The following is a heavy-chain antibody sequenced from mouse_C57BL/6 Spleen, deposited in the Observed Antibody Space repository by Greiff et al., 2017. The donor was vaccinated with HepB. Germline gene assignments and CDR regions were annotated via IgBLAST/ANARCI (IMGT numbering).Heavy chain of an antibody. V-gene: IGHV1-64*01. CDR1: GYTFTSYW. D-gene: IGHD1-1*01. Sequence: VQLQQSGAELVKPGASVKLSCKASGYTFTSYWMHWVKQRPGQGLEWIGMIHPNSGSTNYNEKFKSKATLTVDKSSSTAYMQLSSLTSEDSAVYYCAMPFITTVVPYWYFDVWGKGTTVTVAS. CDR2: IHPNSGST. J-gene: IGHJ1*03. CDR3: AMPFITTVVPYWYFDV.